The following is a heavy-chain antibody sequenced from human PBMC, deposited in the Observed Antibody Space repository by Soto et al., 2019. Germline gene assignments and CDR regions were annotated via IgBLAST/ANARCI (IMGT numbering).Heavy chain of an antibody. CDR1: GFTFSTFA. D-gene: IGHD4-17*01. J-gene: IGHJ4*02. CDR2: ISANGDTI. V-gene: IGHV3-9*01. Sequence: GGSLRLSCAASGFTFSTFAMHWVRQAPGKGLEWVSGISANGDTIDYADSVKGRFTISRDNAKNSLFLQMNSLRPEDTALYYCAKDMKWGGMTTIHYFDSWGQGTQVTVSS. CDR3: AKDMKWGGMTTIHYFDS.